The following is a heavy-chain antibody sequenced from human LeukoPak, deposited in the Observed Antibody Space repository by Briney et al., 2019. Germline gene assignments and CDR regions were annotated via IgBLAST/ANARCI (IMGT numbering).Heavy chain of an antibody. J-gene: IGHJ4*02. V-gene: IGHV3-11*04. D-gene: IGHD3-22*01. CDR3: AREDYYDSSAPTDY. CDR2: ISSSGSTI. Sequence: GGSLRLSRAASGFTFSDYYMSWIRQAPGKGLEWVSYISSSGSTIYYADSVKGRFTISRDNAKNSLYLQMNSLRAEDTAVYYCAREDYYDSSAPTDYWGQGTLVTVSS. CDR1: GFTFSDYY.